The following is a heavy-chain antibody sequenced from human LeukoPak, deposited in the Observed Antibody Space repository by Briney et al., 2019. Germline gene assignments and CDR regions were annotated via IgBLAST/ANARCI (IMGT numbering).Heavy chain of an antibody. CDR2: FFYGGRT. CDR3: ARTGFSYGSAGS. Sequence: PSETLSLTCTVSGGSINNGDYYWSWVRQPPGKGLEWIGCFFYGGRTYYNPSLKSRVAISGHTAKNQFSLQLTSVTAADTAVYYCARTGFSYGSAGSWGQGTLVSVSA. V-gene: IGHV4-30-4*01. J-gene: IGHJ5*02. D-gene: IGHD5-18*01. CDR1: GGSINNGDYY.